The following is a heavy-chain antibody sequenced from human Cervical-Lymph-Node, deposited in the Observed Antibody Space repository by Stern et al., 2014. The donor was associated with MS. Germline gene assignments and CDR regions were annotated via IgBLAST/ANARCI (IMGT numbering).Heavy chain of an antibody. J-gene: IGHJ4*02. D-gene: IGHD1-26*01. V-gene: IGHV3-13*05. CDR2: IGPAGDP. Sequence: EVQLVESGGGLVQPGGSLRLSCAASGFTFSSYDMHWVRQATGKGLEWVSAIGPAGDPSYPGPVKGRFTITRENAKNSLYLQMNSLRAGDTAVYYCARGGYSGSQLDYWGQGTLVTVSS. CDR3: ARGGYSGSQLDY. CDR1: GFTFSSYD.